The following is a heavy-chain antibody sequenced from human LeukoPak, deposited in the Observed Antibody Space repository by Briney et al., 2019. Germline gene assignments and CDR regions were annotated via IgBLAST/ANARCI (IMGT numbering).Heavy chain of an antibody. CDR2: IRYDGSNK. Sequence: PGGSLRLSCAASGFTFSSYGMHWVRQAPGKGLEWVAFIRYDGSNKYYADSVKGRFTISRDNSKNTLYLQMNRLRAEDTAVYYCPKSDSSGSFYWGQGTLVTVST. CDR3: PKSDSSGSFY. D-gene: IGHD3-22*01. V-gene: IGHV3-30*02. J-gene: IGHJ4*02. CDR1: GFTFSSYG.